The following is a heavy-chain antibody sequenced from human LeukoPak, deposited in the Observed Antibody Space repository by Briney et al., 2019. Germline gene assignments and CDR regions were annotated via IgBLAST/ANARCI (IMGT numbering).Heavy chain of an antibody. Sequence: PSETLSLTCTVSGGPLSNHYWTCIPPPPGGAVEGIGHQYYTGHTNYNPSLKSRVTISGHTSKTQFSLGLTSVTSADTALYYCATGLGWLPDYWGQGTLVTVSS. CDR1: GGPLSNHY. CDR3: ATGLGWLPDY. J-gene: IGHJ4*02. CDR2: QYYTGHT. V-gene: IGHV4-59*11. D-gene: IGHD5-12*01.